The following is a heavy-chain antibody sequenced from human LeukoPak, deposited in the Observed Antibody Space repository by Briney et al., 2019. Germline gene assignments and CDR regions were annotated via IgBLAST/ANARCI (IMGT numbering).Heavy chain of an antibody. CDR3: ARDEAHYSGYPDP. D-gene: IGHD5-12*01. CDR2: ISAYNGNT. J-gene: IGHJ5*02. CDR1: GYTFTDYD. V-gene: IGHV1-18*01. Sequence: ASVRVSCKTSGYTFTDYDITWVRQAPGQGLEWMGWISAYNGNTNYAQKLQGRVTMTTDTSTSTAYMELRSLRSDDTAVYYCARDEAHYSGYPDPWGQGTLVTVSS.